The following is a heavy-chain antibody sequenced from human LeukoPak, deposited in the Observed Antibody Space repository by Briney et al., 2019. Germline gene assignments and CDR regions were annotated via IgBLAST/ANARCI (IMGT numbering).Heavy chain of an antibody. J-gene: IGHJ5*02. Sequence: SETLSLTCTVSGGSISSSTYSWGCIRQPPGKGLEWIGSIYYTGSTYYNSSLKSRVTISVDTSKNQFSLKLSSVTAADTAVYYCARQIGLNWFDPWGQGTLVPVSS. CDR3: ARQIGLNWFDP. CDR1: GGSISSSTYS. CDR2: IYYTGST. V-gene: IGHV4-39*01.